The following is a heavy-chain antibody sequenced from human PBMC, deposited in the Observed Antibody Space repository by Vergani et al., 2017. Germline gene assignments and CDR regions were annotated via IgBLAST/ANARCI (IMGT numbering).Heavy chain of an antibody. Sequence: QLQLQESGPGLVKPSETLSLTCTVSGVSISSSSYYWGWIRQPPGKGLEWIGSIYYSGSTYYNPSLKRRVTISVDTSKNQFSLKLSSVTAADTAVYYCASSYSSGWLFHYWGQGTLVTVSS. V-gene: IGHV4-39*01. CDR2: IYYSGST. D-gene: IGHD6-19*01. J-gene: IGHJ4*02. CDR3: ASSYSSGWLFHY. CDR1: GVSISSSSYY.